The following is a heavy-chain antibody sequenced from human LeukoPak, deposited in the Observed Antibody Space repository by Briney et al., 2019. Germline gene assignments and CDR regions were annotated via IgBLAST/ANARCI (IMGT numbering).Heavy chain of an antibody. D-gene: IGHD6-19*01. CDR3: AKLDSSGWSRPFDY. CDR1: GFTFSSYG. V-gene: IGHV3-30*18. CDR2: MSHDGSNK. Sequence: GRSLRLSCAASGFTFSSYGMHWVRQAPGKGLEWVAVMSHDGSNKYYGDSVKGRFTISRDNSKNTLYLQMNSLRAEDTAVYYCAKLDSSGWSRPFDYWGQGTLVTVSS. J-gene: IGHJ4*02.